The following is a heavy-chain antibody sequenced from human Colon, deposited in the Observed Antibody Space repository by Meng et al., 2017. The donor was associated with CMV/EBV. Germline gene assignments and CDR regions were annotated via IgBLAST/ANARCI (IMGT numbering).Heavy chain of an antibody. CDR3: ARESGKFWSGYSNPIY. J-gene: IGHJ4*02. Sequence: SETLSLTCTVSGAPIVSSSYNWGWIRQPPGKGLEWIGNVYYSGVSDYNPFLNSRVTISVDTSKNQFSLRLNSVTAADTAVYYCARESGKFWSGYSNPIYWGQGTMVTVSS. CDR2: VYYSGVS. V-gene: IGHV4-39*07. D-gene: IGHD3-3*01. CDR1: GAPIVSSSYN.